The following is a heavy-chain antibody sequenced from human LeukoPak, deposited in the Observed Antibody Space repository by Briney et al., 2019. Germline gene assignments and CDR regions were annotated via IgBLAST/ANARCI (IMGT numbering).Heavy chain of an antibody. J-gene: IGHJ4*02. CDR3: AREGIAVAGIDY. V-gene: IGHV4-4*07. D-gene: IGHD6-19*01. CDR2: IYTSGST. Sequence: SGTLSLTCTVSGGPISSYYWSWIRQPAGKGLEWIGRIYTSGSTNYNPSLKSRVTMSVDTSKNQFSLKLSSVTAADTAVYYCAREGIAVAGIDYWGQGTLVTVSS. CDR1: GGPISSYY.